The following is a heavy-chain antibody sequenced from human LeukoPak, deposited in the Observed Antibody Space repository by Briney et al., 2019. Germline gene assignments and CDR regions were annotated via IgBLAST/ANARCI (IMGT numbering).Heavy chain of an antibody. J-gene: IGHJ4*02. D-gene: IGHD3-9*01. V-gene: IGHV4-38-2*02. CDR1: GYSISSGYY. CDR3: ARQRYLGYFDY. Sequence: SETLSLTCTVSGYSISSGYYWGWIRQPPGKGLEWIGSIYHSGSTYYNPSLKSRVTISVDTSKNQFSLKLSSVTAADTAVYYCARQRYLGYFDYWGQGTLVTVSS. CDR2: IYHSGST.